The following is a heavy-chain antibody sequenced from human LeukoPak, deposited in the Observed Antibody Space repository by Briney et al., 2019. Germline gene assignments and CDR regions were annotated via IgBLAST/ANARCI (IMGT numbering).Heavy chain of an antibody. V-gene: IGHV1-2*02. CDR2: INPNSGGT. Sequence: GASVKVSCKASGYTFTGNYMHWVRQAPGQGLEWMGWINPNSGGTNYAQKFQGRVTMTRDTSISTAYMELSRLRSDDTAVYYCAILRFLEDSLYYYYYYMDVWGKGTTVTVSS. D-gene: IGHD3-3*01. J-gene: IGHJ6*03. CDR1: GYTFTGNY. CDR3: AILRFLEDSLYYYYYYMDV.